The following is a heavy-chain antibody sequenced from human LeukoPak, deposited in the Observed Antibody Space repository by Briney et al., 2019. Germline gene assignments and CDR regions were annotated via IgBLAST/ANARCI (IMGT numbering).Heavy chain of an antibody. Sequence: GGSLRLSCAASGFTFSSYAMSWVRQAPGKGLEWVSAISGSGGSTYYADSVKGRFTISRDNSKNTLYLQMNSLRAEDTAVYYCAKDLVYYDFWSGPTTYYFDYWGQGTLVTVSS. J-gene: IGHJ4*02. D-gene: IGHD3-3*01. CDR1: GFTFSSYA. V-gene: IGHV3-23*01. CDR2: ISGSGGST. CDR3: AKDLVYYDFWSGPTTYYFDY.